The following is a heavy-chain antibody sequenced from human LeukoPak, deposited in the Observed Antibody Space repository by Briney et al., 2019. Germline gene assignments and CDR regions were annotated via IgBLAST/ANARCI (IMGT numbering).Heavy chain of an antibody. CDR3: AKGIQPSDKNGFDM. J-gene: IGHJ3*02. D-gene: IGHD5-18*01. CDR1: GFTFSDYA. Sequence: GGSLRLSCAASGFTFSDYAMPWVRQAPGKGLEWVAHIWYDGSNEKYADSVKGRFIISRDNSKNALYFQMNSLRAEDTAVYYCAKGIQPSDKNGFDMWGQGTMVTVSS. V-gene: IGHV3-33*06. CDR2: IWYDGSNE.